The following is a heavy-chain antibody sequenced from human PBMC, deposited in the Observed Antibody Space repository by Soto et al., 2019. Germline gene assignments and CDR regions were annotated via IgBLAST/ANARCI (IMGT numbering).Heavy chain of an antibody. J-gene: IGHJ4*02. CDR2: IYNRGST. Sequence: LRWSVAGGKIRSGGDYWSWNSKHPGKDLEWIGYIYNRGSTYYNPSLKSRVTISIDTSKNQFSLKLSSVTAADTAVYYCARTPWDTVVAPTEFDHWGQGTLVTVSS. V-gene: IGHV4-31*02. D-gene: IGHD2-2*01. CDR1: GGKIRSGGDY. CDR3: ARTPWDTVVAPTEFDH.